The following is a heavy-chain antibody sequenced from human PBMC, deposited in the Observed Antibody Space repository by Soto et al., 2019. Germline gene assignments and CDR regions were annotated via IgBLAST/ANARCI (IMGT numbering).Heavy chain of an antibody. CDR3: ATAEVDY. CDR1: GFTFGDYW. V-gene: IGHV3-74*03. Sequence: GGSLRLSCAASGFTFGDYWMHWVRQPPGKAPEWVSRMTGDGRTTQYADSVKGRFTASRDNAKSTLYLQMNSLRAEDTAVYYCATAEVDYWGPGTLVTVSS. CDR2: MTGDGRTT. J-gene: IGHJ4*02.